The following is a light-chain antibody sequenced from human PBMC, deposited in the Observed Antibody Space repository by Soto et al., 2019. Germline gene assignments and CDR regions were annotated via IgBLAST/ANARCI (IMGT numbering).Light chain of an antibody. CDR1: QSLVHSDGSAS. J-gene: IGKJ5*01. Sequence: AMSLSPLSLPVPLGQQSSISCRSDQSLVHSDGSASFGWFQQRPGRSPRRLIYQVSNRDSGVPARFSGSGSGTDFALKISRVEAEDVGVYYCMQGTHSPITFGQGTRLEIK. CDR2: QVS. V-gene: IGKV2-30*02. CDR3: MQGTHSPIT.